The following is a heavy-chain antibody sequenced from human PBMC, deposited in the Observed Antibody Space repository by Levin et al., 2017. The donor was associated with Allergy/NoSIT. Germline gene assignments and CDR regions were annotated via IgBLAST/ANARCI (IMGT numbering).Heavy chain of an antibody. V-gene: IGHV1-69*13. J-gene: IGHJ6*02. CDR2: IIPIFGTA. CDR3: ARDSGVVPAAIRRTSMDV. CDR1: GGTFSSYA. D-gene: IGHD2-2*02. Sequence: SVKVSCKASGGTFSSYAISWVRQAPGQGLEWMGGIIPIFGTANYAQKFQGRVTITADESTSTAYMELSSLRSEDTAVYYCARDSGVVPAAIRRTSMDVWGQGTTVTVSS.